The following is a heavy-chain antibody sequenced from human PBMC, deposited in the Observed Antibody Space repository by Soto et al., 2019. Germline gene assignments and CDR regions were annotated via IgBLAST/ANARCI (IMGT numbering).Heavy chain of an antibody. CDR3: ARSQGSSTSLEIYYYYYYGMDV. Sequence: QVQLVQSGAEVKKPGSSVKVSCKASGGTFSSYAISWVRQAPGQGLEWMGGIIPISGTANYAQKCQGRVTITADESTSTAYMELSSLRSEDTAVYYCARSQGSSTSLEIYYYYYYGMDVWGQGTTVKVSS. V-gene: IGHV1-69*01. CDR2: IIPISGTA. CDR1: GGTFSSYA. J-gene: IGHJ6*02. D-gene: IGHD2-2*01.